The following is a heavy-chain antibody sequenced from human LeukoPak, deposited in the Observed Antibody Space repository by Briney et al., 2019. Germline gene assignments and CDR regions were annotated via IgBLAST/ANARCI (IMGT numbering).Heavy chain of an antibody. V-gene: IGHV4-39*07. J-gene: IGHJ4*02. CDR1: GGSISSSSYY. Sequence: PSETLSLTCTVSGGSISSSSYYWGWIRQPPGKGLEWIGRIYYSGSTYYNSSLKSRVTISVDTSKNQFSLKLSSVTAADTAVYFCARNQLNMILVGTYSEPSYFDFWGKGTLVTVSS. CDR2: IYYSGST. D-gene: IGHD3-22*01. CDR3: ARNQLNMILVGTYSEPSYFDF.